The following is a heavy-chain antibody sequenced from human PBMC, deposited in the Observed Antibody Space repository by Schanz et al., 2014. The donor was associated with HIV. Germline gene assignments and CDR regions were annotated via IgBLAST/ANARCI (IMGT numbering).Heavy chain of an antibody. CDR1: GFTFGTFS. CDR3: ARASVTDFLDY. CDR2: ISSSGRYI. J-gene: IGHJ4*02. D-gene: IGHD3-10*01. V-gene: IGHV3-21*01. Sequence: EEQLVESGGGLVQPGGSLRLSCAASGFTFGTFSMNWVRQAPGKGLEWVSSISSSGRYIYYADSVKGRFTISRDDAKSSLFLQMNSLRAEDTAVYYCARASVTDFLDYWGQGTLVTVSS.